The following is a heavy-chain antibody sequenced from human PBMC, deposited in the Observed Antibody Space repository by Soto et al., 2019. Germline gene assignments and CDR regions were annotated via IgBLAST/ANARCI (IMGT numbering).Heavy chain of an antibody. CDR3: ARRATVTTNDAFDI. CDR2: IYYSGST. Sequence: QVQLQESGPGLVKPSETLSLTCTVSGGSISSYYWSWIRQPPGKGLEWIGYIYYSGSTKYNPPLKSRVTMSVDTAKNQFSLKLSSVTAADTAVYYCARRATVTTNDAFDIWGQGTKVTVSS. J-gene: IGHJ3*02. V-gene: IGHV4-59*08. CDR1: GGSISSYY. D-gene: IGHD4-17*01.